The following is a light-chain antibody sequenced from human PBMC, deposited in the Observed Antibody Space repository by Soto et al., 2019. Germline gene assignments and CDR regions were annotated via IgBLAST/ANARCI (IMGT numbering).Light chain of an antibody. V-gene: IGKV4-1*01. CDR2: WAT. CDR3: QQYGSTPPT. Sequence: DIVMTQSPDSLAVSLGERATINCKSSQSVLYSSNNKNYLAWYQQRPGQPPKLLIYWATTRESGVPDRFSGSGSGTDFTLTLTRLQAEDVAVDYCQQYGSTPPTFGQGTKLEIK. CDR1: QSVLYSSNNKNY. J-gene: IGKJ2*01.